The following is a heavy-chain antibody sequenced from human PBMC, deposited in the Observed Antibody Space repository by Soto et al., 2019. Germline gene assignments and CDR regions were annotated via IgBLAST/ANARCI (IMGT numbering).Heavy chain of an antibody. V-gene: IGHV3-74*01. CDR1: VFIFSSHW. CDR3: VRDNNWSFDY. D-gene: IGHD1-1*01. Sequence: GGSLRLSCAASVFIFSSHWMHWVRQAPGKGLVGVSHIGPDGSNIWEADSVQGRFTISRDNARNRLYLQMNSLRDEDTAIYYYVRDNNWSFDYWGQGILVTVSS. CDR2: IGPDGSNI. J-gene: IGHJ4*02.